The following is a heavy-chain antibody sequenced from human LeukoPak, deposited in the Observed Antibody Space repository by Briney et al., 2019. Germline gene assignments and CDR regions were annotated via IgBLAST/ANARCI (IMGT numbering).Heavy chain of an antibody. Sequence: SETLSLTCTVSGGSISSSSYYWGWIRQPPGKGLEWIGSIYYSGSTYYNPSLKSRVTISVDTSKNQFSLKLSSVTAADTAVYYCAIRKPWGGRGSMRSSQESDYWGQGTLVTVSS. D-gene: IGHD3-16*01. CDR1: GGSISSSSYY. V-gene: IGHV4-39*01. CDR2: IYYSGST. CDR3: AIRKPWGGRGSMRSSQESDY. J-gene: IGHJ4*02.